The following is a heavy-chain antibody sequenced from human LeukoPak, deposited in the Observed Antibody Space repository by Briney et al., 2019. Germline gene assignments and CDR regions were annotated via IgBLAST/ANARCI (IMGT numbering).Heavy chain of an antibody. CDR3: ARRPYSSGWYSDWYFDL. Sequence: SETLSLTCTVSGGSISSSSYYWGWIRQPPGKGLEWIGSIYYSGSTYYNPSLKSRVTISVDTSKNQFSLKLSSVTAADTAVYYCARRPYSSGWYSDWYFDLWGRGTLVTVSS. CDR1: GGSISSSSYY. J-gene: IGHJ2*01. V-gene: IGHV4-39*01. D-gene: IGHD6-19*01. CDR2: IYYSGST.